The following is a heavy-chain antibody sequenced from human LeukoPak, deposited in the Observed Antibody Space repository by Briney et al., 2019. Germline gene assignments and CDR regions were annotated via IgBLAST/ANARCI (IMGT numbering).Heavy chain of an antibody. Sequence: GGSLRLSCAASGFTFSSYAMSWVRQAPGKGLEWVSAISGSGGSTYYADSVKGRFTISRNNSKNTLYLQMNSLRAEDTAVYYCAKDPYDYYDSSDYWGQGTLVTVSS. CDR3: AKDPYDYYDSSDY. J-gene: IGHJ4*02. D-gene: IGHD3-22*01. CDR2: ISGSGGST. CDR1: GFTFSSYA. V-gene: IGHV3-23*01.